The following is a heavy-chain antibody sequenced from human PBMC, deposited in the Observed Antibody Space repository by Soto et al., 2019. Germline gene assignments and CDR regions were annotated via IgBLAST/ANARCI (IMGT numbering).Heavy chain of an antibody. Sequence: GASVKVSCKASGYTFTSYAMHWVRQAPGQRLEWMGWINAGNGNTKYSQKFQGRVTMTIDTSTGTAYMEVRSLTSDDTAVYYCAKNGQPPYYYYGLDVWGQGTKVTVSS. J-gene: IGHJ6*02. CDR3: AKNGQPPYYYYGLDV. V-gene: IGHV1-3*01. CDR1: GYTFTSYA. CDR2: INAGNGNT. D-gene: IGHD2-8*01.